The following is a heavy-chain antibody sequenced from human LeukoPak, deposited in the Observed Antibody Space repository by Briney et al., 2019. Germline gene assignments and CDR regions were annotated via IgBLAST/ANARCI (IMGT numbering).Heavy chain of an antibody. CDR1: GGSFSGYY. D-gene: IGHD3-3*01. Sequence: SETLSLTCAVYGGSFSGYYWSWIRQPPGKGLEWIGEINHSGSTNYNPSLKSRVTISVDTSKNQFSLKLSSVTAADTAVYYCARLRRSRGVTIFGVVPRDRLFAFDYWGQGTLVTVSS. V-gene: IGHV4-34*01. J-gene: IGHJ4*02. CDR3: ARLRRSRGVTIFGVVPRDRLFAFDY. CDR2: INHSGST.